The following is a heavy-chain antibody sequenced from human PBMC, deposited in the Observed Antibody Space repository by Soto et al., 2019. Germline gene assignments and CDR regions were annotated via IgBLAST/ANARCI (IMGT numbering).Heavy chain of an antibody. CDR2: ISGSGGSA. CDR1: GFSFSSYA. D-gene: IGHD6-6*01. CDR3: AKQGAAQGYVDV. Sequence: EVQLLKSGGGLVQPGGSLRLSCAASGFSFSSYAMSWVRQAPGKGLEWVSAISGSGGSAYYADSVKGRFTFSRDNSKDTLYLQMNSLRDEDTAVYYCAKQGAAQGYVDVWGKGTTVTVSS. V-gene: IGHV3-23*01. J-gene: IGHJ6*03.